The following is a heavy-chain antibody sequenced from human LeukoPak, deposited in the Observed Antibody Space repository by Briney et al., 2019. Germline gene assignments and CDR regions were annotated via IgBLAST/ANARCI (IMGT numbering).Heavy chain of an antibody. CDR3: AKDKAQAYYASGSLVL. CDR2: IIPIFGTA. J-gene: IGHJ4*02. Sequence: SVKVSCKASGGTFSSYAISWVRQAPGQGLEWMGGIIPIFGTANYAQKFQGRVTITADKSTSTAYMELSSLRSEDTALYYCAKDKAQAYYASGSLVLWGQGTLVTVSS. D-gene: IGHD3-10*01. V-gene: IGHV1-69*06. CDR1: GGTFSSYA.